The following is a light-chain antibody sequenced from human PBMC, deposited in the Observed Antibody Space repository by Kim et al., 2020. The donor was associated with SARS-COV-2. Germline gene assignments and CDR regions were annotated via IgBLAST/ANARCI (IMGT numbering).Light chain of an antibody. CDR1: QSVSSN. V-gene: IGKV3-15*01. CDR3: QQYDSLPRT. J-gene: IGKJ1*01. Sequence: VSPGERVTRSCRASQSVSSNLAWYRQRPGQPPRLLFYGASTRATGISARFSGSGSGTDFTLTITGLQSEDFAIYYCQQYDSLPRTFGQGTKVDIK. CDR2: GAS.